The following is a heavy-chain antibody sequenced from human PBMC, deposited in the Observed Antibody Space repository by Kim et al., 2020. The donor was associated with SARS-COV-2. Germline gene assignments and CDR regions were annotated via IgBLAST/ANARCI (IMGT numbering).Heavy chain of an antibody. CDR3: ARDNMLPFSRYFHHAMDV. Sequence: LRSRVTISMDTSKNQFSLNLSSVAAADTAVYFCARDNMLPFSRYFHHAMDVWGQGTTVTVSS. J-gene: IGHJ6*02. V-gene: IGHV4-59*01. D-gene: IGHD3-10*01.